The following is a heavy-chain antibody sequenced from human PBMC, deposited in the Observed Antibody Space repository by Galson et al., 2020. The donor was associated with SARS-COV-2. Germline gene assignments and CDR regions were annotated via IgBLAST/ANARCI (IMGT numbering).Heavy chain of an antibody. CDR1: GYTLTELS. Sequence: ASVKVSCKVSGYTLTELSMHWVRQAPGKGLEWMGGFDPEDGETIYAQKFQGRVTMTEDTSTDTAYMELSSLRSEDTAVYYCATSSPIAAAATVWFDPWGQGTLVTVSS. J-gene: IGHJ5*02. CDR2: FDPEDGET. V-gene: IGHV1-24*01. D-gene: IGHD6-13*01. CDR3: ATSSPIAAAATVWFDP.